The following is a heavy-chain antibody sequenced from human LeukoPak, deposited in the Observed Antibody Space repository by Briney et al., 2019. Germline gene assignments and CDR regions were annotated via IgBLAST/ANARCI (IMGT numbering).Heavy chain of an antibody. CDR3: ARDDRSSISCYHNWFDP. CDR2: KKQDGSEK. D-gene: IGHD2-2*01. Sequence: GGSLRLSCAASGFTFSSYWMSWVRQAPGKGLEWVANKKQDGSEKYYVDSVKGRFTISRDNAKNSLYLQMNSLRAEDTAVYYCARDDRSSISCYHNWFDPWGQGTLVTVSS. CDR1: GFTFSSYW. V-gene: IGHV3-7*01. J-gene: IGHJ5*02.